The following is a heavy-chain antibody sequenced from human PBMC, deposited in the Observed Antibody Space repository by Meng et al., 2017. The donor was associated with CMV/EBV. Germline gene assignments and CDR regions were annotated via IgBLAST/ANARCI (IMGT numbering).Heavy chain of an antibody. CDR2: IYTSGST. CDR1: GGSSSSGSSN. CDR3: ARVRGGRIDY. Sequence: QVQAQGPGLVKPSQTLTLTCTLSGGSSSSGSSNWSWIRQPAGKGLAWIGRIYTSGSTNYNPSLKSRVTISVDTSKNQFSLKLSSVTAADTAVYYCARVRGGRIDYWGQGTLVTVSS. V-gene: IGHV4-61*02. J-gene: IGHJ4*02.